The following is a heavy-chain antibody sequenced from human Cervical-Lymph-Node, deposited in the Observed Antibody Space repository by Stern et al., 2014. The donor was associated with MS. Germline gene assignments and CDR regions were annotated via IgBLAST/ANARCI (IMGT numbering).Heavy chain of an antibody. J-gene: IGHJ4*02. D-gene: IGHD3-10*01. V-gene: IGHV3-9*01. CDR2: IGWNSGGI. CDR3: AKDFGSGSSFFDS. CDR1: GFSFDDHA. Sequence: EVQLVESGGDVVQPGRSLTLSCAASGFSFDDHAMYWVRQAPGKGLEWVSGIGWNSGGITYADSVKGRFTISRDNAKNALYLQMNSLRVEDTALYYCAKDFGSGSSFFDSWGQGTLVTVSS.